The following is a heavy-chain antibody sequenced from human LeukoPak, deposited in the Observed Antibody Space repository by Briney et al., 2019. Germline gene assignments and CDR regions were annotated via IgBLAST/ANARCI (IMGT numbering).Heavy chain of an antibody. CDR3: ARHHDYVWGSYRHFDY. Sequence: SETLSFTCTVSGGSISSYYWGWIRQPPGKGLEWIGSIYYSGSTYYNPPLKSRVTISVDTSKNQFSLKLSSVTAADTAVYYCARHHDYVWGSYRHFDYWGQGTLVTVSS. D-gene: IGHD3-16*02. CDR1: GGSISSYY. V-gene: IGHV4-39*01. J-gene: IGHJ4*02. CDR2: IYYSGST.